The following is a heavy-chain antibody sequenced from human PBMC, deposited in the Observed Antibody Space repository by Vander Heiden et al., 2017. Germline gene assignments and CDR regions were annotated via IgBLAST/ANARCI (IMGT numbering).Heavy chain of an antibody. D-gene: IGHD6-19*01. CDR1: GFPFADYA. Sequence: EVQLVESGGGLVQPGRSLRLSCPASGFPFADYAMPWVRQAPGKGLEWVSGISWNSGSIGYADSVKGRFTISRDNAKNSLYLQMNSLRAEDTALYYCAKCGVAGTKHWYFDLWGRGTLVTVSS. V-gene: IGHV3-9*01. J-gene: IGHJ2*01. CDR2: ISWNSGSI. CDR3: AKCGVAGTKHWYFDL.